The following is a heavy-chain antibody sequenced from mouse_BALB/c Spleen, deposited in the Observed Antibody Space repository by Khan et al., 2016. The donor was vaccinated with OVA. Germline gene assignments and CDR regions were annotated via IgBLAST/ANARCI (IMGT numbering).Heavy chain of an antibody. D-gene: IGHD2-12*01. CDR1: GFNIKDTY. CDR3: GLRRDSYDTYDGYAMDY. J-gene: IGHJ4*01. CDR2: IDPANGNT. V-gene: IGHV14-3*02. Sequence: VQLQQSGAELVKPGASVELSCTASGFNIKDTYMHWVKQRPEQGLEWIGRIDPANGNTQYDPKFQGQATITADTSSNTAYLQLSRPTSAETAVSYCGLRRDSYDTYDGYAMDYWGQGTTGTVSS.